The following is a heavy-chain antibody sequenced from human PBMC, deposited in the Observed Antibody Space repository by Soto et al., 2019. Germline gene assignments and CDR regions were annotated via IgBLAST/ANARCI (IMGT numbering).Heavy chain of an antibody. D-gene: IGHD3-3*01. CDR2: IYYSGST. V-gene: IGHV4-59*01. CDR3: ARGLYYDFWSGYYPYGMDV. CDR1: GGSISSYY. J-gene: IGHJ6*02. Sequence: SETLSLTCTVSGGSISSYYWSWIRQPPGKGLEWIGYIYYSGSTNYNPSLKSRVTISVDTSKNQFSLKLSSVTAADTAVYYCARGLYYDFWSGYYPYGMDVWGQGTTVTVSS.